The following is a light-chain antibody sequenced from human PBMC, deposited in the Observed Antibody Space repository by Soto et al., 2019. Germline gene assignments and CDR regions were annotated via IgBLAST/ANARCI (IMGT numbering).Light chain of an antibody. CDR2: GAS. Sequence: EIVLTQSPGTLSLSPGERATLSWRASQSVSSGYLAWYQQKPGQAPRLLIYGASTRATGIPDRFSGSGSGTDFTLTISRLEPEDFAVYYCQQYSSSPSITFGQGTRLEI. J-gene: IGKJ5*01. CDR3: QQYSSSPSIT. CDR1: QSVSSGY. V-gene: IGKV3-20*01.